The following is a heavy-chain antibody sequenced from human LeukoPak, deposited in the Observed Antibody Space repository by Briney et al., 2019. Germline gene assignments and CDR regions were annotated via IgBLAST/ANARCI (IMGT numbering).Heavy chain of an antibody. V-gene: IGHV3-23*01. Sequence: GGSLRLSCAAAGFTFSNYAMTWVRQAPGKGLEWVSSISGSGGSTYYADSVKGRFTISRDNSKNTLYLQMYSLRAEDTAVYYCARGTWSGNAFDIWGQGTMVTVSS. J-gene: IGHJ3*02. D-gene: IGHD3-3*01. CDR1: GFTFSNYA. CDR3: ARGTWSGNAFDI. CDR2: ISGSGGST.